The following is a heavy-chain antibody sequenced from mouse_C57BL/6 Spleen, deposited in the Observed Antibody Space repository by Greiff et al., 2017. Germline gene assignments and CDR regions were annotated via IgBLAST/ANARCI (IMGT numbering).Heavy chain of an antibody. J-gene: IGHJ3*01. V-gene: IGHV3-6*01. CDR2: ISYDGSN. CDR1: GYSITSGYY. Sequence: EVKLLESGPGLVKPSQSLSLTCSVTGYSITSGYYWNWIRQFPGNKLEWMGYISYDGSNNYNPSLKNRISITRDTSKNQFFLKLNSVTTEDTATYYCARDHYYGSEAWFAYWGQGTLVTVSA. CDR3: ARDHYYGSEAWFAY. D-gene: IGHD1-1*01.